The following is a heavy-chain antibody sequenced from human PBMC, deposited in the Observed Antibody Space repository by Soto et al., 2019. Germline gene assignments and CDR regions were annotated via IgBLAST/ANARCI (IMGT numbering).Heavy chain of an antibody. V-gene: IGHV4-31*01. CDR2: IHDSGSA. D-gene: IGHD2-2*03. CDR1: GGSIGSGGYF. J-gene: IGHJ4*02. Sequence: QVQLQESGPGLVKPSQTLSLTCTVSGGSIGSGGYFWSWIRQLPGNGLEWIGYIHDSGSAYYNPSLYSPLTISLDTSKTQLSLQLSPVPAADAAVDYCARLGYWIRGSRGGSFDDWGLGTLVTVFS. CDR3: ARLGYWIRGSRGGSFDD.